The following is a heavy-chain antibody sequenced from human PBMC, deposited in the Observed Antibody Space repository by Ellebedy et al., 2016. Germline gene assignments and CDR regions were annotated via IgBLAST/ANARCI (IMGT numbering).Heavy chain of an antibody. V-gene: IGHV3-21*01. J-gene: IGHJ6*03. Sequence: GGSLRLXXAASGFTFSSYSMNWVRQAPGKGLEWVSSISSSSSYIYYADSVKGRFTISRDNAKNSLYLQMNSLRAEDTAVYYCAKSYAERNYYYYYMDVWGKGTTVTVSS. CDR2: ISSSSSYI. CDR1: GFTFSSYS. CDR3: AKSYAERNYYYYYMDV. D-gene: IGHD3-16*01.